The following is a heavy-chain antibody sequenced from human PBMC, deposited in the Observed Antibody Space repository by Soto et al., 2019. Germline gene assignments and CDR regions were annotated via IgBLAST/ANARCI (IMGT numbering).Heavy chain of an antibody. CDR2: IYYSGST. V-gene: IGHV4-31*03. CDR1: GASISSGDYY. Sequence: SETLSLTCTVSGASISSGDYYWSWIRQHPGKGLEWIGYIYYSGSTYYNPSLKSRVSISVDTSKNQFSLKLSSVTAADTAVYYCATIYDSSGYYYGNNWFDPWGQGTLVTVS. CDR3: ATIYDSSGYYYGNNWFDP. J-gene: IGHJ5*02. D-gene: IGHD3-22*01.